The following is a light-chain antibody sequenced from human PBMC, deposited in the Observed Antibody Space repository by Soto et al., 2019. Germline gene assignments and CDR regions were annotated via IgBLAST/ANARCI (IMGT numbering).Light chain of an antibody. CDR1: SSNIGSNS. V-gene: IGLV1-44*01. J-gene: IGLJ7*01. CDR2: SNN. Sequence: QSVLTQPPSASGTPGQRVTISCSGSSSNIGSNSVNWYQQLPGTATKILIYSNNQRPSGVPDRFSGSKSGTSASLAISGLQSEDEADYYCEAWDDSLNGAVFGGGTQLTVL. CDR3: EAWDDSLNGAV.